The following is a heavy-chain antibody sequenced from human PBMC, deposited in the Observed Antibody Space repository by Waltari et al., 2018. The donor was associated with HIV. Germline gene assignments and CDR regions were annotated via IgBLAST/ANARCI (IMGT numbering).Heavy chain of an antibody. CDR2: LYNEGRT. D-gene: IGHD3-10*01. V-gene: IGHV3-53*01. Sequence: VESGGGLVQPGGSRRLSFAASGFSVGETSMSLVRLAPGKGLQWVSVLYNEGRTQYIDSVKGRLTIFRDNSKNALYLQMNSLRVDDTAVYYCARMKRSYGSGQARYFYFGMDVWGQGTTVIVSS. CDR3: ARMKRSYGSGQARYFYFGMDV. J-gene: IGHJ6*02. CDR1: GFSVGETS.